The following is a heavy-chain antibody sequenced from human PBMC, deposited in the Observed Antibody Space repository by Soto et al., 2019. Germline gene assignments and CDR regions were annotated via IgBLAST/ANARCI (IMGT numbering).Heavy chain of an antibody. CDR1: GFTFSDYY. J-gene: IGHJ6*02. V-gene: IGHV3-11*01. CDR3: AREYSNYVFYMDV. CDR2: ISSSGSTI. Sequence: PGGSLRLSCAASGFTFSDYYMSWIRQAPGKGLEWVSYISSSGSTIYYADSVKGRFTISRDNAKNSLYLQMNSLRAEDTAVYYCAREYSNYVFYMDVWGQGTTVTVSS. D-gene: IGHD4-4*01.